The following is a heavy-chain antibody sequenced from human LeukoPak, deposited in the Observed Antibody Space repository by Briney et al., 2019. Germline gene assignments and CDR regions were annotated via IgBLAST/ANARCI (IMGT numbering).Heavy chain of an antibody. CDR3: AKGGPSGIRYFDWLLLDYYYYYMDV. V-gene: IGHV3-30*02. D-gene: IGHD3-9*01. J-gene: IGHJ6*03. CDR1: GFTFSSYG. Sequence: GGSLRLSCAASGFTFSSYGMHRVRQAPGKGLEWVAFIRYDGSNKYYADSVKGRFTISRDNSKNTLYLQMNSLRAEDTAVYYCAKGGPSGIRYFDWLLLDYYYYYMDVWGKGTTVTVSS. CDR2: IRYDGSNK.